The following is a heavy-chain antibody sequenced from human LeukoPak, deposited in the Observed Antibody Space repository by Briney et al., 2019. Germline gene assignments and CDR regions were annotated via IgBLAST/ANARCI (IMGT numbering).Heavy chain of an antibody. CDR1: GFTFSSYS. V-gene: IGHV3-48*04. CDR3: ANNYCDSSGYYYPRY. D-gene: IGHD3-22*01. J-gene: IGHJ4*02. CDR2: ISSSSSTI. Sequence: GGSLRLSCAASGFTFSSYSMNWVRQAPGKGLEWVSCISSSSSTIYYADSVKGRFTISRDNAKNSLYLQMNSLRAEDTAVYYCANNYCDSSGYYYPRYWGQGTLVTVSS.